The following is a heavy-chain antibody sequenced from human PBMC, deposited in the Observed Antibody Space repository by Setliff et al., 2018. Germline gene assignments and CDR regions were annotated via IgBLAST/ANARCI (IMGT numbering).Heavy chain of an antibody. CDR3: SRLVRFCTRPSCQRLSGDDY. Sequence: ASVKVSCKASGYTFTDYGVTWVRQAPGQGLEWVGWISPYTGNAYYAPKFQGRVSLTTDTSTTTAYMDLRSLRPDDTAIYFCSRLVRFCTRPSCQRLSGDDYWGQGTLVAGSS. D-gene: IGHD2-2*01. V-gene: IGHV1-18*01. J-gene: IGHJ4*02. CDR1: GYTFTDYG. CDR2: ISPYTGNA.